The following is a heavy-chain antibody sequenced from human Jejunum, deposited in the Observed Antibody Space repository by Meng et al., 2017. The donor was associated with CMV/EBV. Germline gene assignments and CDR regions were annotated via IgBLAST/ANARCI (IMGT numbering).Heavy chain of an antibody. J-gene: IGHJ4*02. D-gene: IGHD1-26*01. CDR3: AHFVGGYYPSRPDY. Sequence: QRPLKESGPTLVNPPQTLTLTCSFSGFSPSTSGEGVGWIRQPPGKALEWLALIYRGDDKRYSPSLNSRLTIAKDTSKNEVVLTLTNMGPIDTGTYYCAHFVGGYYPSRPDYWGQGTLVTVSS. CDR1: GFSPSTSGEG. CDR2: IYRGDDK. V-gene: IGHV2-5*02.